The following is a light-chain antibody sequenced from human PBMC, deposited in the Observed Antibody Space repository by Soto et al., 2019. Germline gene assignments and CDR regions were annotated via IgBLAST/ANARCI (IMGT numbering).Light chain of an antibody. CDR1: QSVSSSY. Sequence: EIVLTQSPDTLSLSPGERATLSCRASQSVSSSYLAWYQQKPGQAPRLLIYGASSRATDIPDRFSGSGSGTDFTLTISRLEPEDFAVYYCQQYGSSTGFTFGPGTKVDIK. CDR2: GAS. V-gene: IGKV3-20*01. J-gene: IGKJ3*01. CDR3: QQYGSSTGFT.